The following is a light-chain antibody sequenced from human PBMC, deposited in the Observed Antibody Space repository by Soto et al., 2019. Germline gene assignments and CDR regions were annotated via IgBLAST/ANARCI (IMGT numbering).Light chain of an antibody. CDR3: SSYTSSSTVV. J-gene: IGLJ2*01. CDR2: NVR. CDR1: SSDVGGYDY. Sequence: QSALTQPASVSGSPGQSITISCTGTSSDVGGYDYVSWYQLPPGKAPKLMIYNVRNRPSGVSNRFFGSKAGNTASLTISGLQAEDEAAYYCSSYTSSSTVVFGGGTKLTVL. V-gene: IGLV2-14*01.